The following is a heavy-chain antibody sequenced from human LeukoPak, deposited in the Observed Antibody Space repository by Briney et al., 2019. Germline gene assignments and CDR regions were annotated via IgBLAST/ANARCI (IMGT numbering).Heavy chain of an antibody. J-gene: IGHJ4*02. Sequence: GGSLRLSCAASGFIFSSNSMNWVRQAPGKGLEWVASISGSSSNKYCADSVQGRFTISRDNAKNSLYLQMGSLRAEDTAVYYCARPPSTSAWSNSVDDWGQGTLVTVSS. V-gene: IGHV3-21*01. CDR1: GFIFSSNS. CDR3: ARPPSTSAWSNSVDD. D-gene: IGHD6-19*01. CDR2: ISGSSSNK.